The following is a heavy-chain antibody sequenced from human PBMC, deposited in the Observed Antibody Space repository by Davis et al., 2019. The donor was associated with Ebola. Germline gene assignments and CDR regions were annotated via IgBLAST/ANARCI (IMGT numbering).Heavy chain of an antibody. CDR1: GGSISSGGYS. D-gene: IGHD1-26*01. CDR2: IYHSGST. V-gene: IGHV4-30-2*01. CDR3: ARSREGGMVDY. J-gene: IGHJ4*02. Sequence: PSETLSLTCAVSGGSISSGGYSWSWIRQPPGKGLEWIGYIYHSGSTYYNPSLKSRVTISVDRSKNQFSLKLSSVTAADTAVYYCARSREGGMVDYWGQGTLVTVSS.